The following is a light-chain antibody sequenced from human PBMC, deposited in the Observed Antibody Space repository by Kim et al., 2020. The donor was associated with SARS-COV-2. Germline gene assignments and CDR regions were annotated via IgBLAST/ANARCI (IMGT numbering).Light chain of an antibody. J-gene: IGLJ2*01. CDR3: GADRGSVRNFVGV. V-gene: IGLV9-49*01. CDR2: VGAGGIEG. CDR1: SDYSIYK. Sequence: TCTQSSDYSIYKVDWYQQSQRKGPRFVMRVGAGGIEGSKGDGIPDRFSVLGSGLNRYLTIKNIQEEDESDYYCGADRGSVRNFVGVFGGGTQLTVL.